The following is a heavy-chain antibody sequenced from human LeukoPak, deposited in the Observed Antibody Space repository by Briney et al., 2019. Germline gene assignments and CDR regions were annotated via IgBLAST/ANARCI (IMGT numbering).Heavy chain of an antibody. Sequence: SETLSLTCTVSGGSISSSSYYWGWIRQPPGKGLEWIGSIYYSGSTYYNPSLKSRVTISVDTSENQFSLKLSSVTAADTAVYYCARDVTGYCSGGSCYWFDPWGQGTLVTVSS. CDR1: GGSISSSSYY. V-gene: IGHV4-39*07. D-gene: IGHD2-15*01. CDR2: IYYSGST. CDR3: ARDVTGYCSGGSCYWFDP. J-gene: IGHJ5*02.